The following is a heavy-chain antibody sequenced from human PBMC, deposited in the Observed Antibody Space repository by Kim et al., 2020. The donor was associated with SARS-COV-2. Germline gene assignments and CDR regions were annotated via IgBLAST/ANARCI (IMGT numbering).Heavy chain of an antibody. CDR2: IKSKTDGGIT. D-gene: IGHD3-22*01. Sequence: GGSLRLSCAASGFTFSNAWMSWVRQAPGKGLEWVGRIKSKTDGGITDYAAPVKGRFTISRDDSKNTLYLQMNSLKTEDTAVYYCTTTGQSYYYDSSGNVGDLDYWGQGTLVTVSS. CDR3: TTTGQSYYYDSSGNVGDLDY. V-gene: IGHV3-15*01. CDR1: GFTFSNAW. J-gene: IGHJ4*02.